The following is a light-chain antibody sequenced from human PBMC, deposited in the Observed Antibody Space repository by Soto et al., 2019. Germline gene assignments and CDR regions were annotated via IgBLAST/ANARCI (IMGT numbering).Light chain of an antibody. V-gene: IGKV3-15*01. CDR2: GAS. CDR3: QQYNNWPPWT. CDR1: QSVSTN. J-gene: IGKJ1*01. Sequence: ETVMTQSAVTLSVSLGERATLSCRASQSVSTNLAWYQQKPGQAPRLLIYGASTRATGIPARFSGSASGTEFTLTISGLQSEDFAVYYCQQYNNWPPWTFGQGTKVEIK.